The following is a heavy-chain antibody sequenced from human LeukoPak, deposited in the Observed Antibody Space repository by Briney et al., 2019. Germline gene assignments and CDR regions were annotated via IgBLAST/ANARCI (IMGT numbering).Heavy chain of an antibody. CDR2: ISSSGSTI. Sequence: GGSLRLSCAASGFTFSSYEMNWVRQAPGKGLEWVSYISSSGSTIYYADSVKGRFTISRDNAKSSLYLQMNSLRAEDTAVYYCAREYTAWVFDYWGQGTLVTVSS. CDR1: GFTFSSYE. CDR3: AREYTAWVFDY. V-gene: IGHV3-48*03. J-gene: IGHJ4*02. D-gene: IGHD5-18*01.